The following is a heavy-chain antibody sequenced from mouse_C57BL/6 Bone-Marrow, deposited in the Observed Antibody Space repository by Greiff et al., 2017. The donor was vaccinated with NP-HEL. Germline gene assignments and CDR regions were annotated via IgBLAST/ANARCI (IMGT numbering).Heavy chain of an antibody. Sequence: EVKLQESGPGMVKPSQSLSLTCTVTGYPITSGYDWHWIRHFPGNKLEWMGYISYSGSTNYNPSLKSRISITHDTSKNHFFLKLNSVTTEDTATYYCARGGLGRRYFDVWGTGTTVTVSS. D-gene: IGHD4-1*01. CDR2: ISYSGST. V-gene: IGHV3-1*01. J-gene: IGHJ1*03. CDR1: GYPITSGYD. CDR3: ARGGLGRRYFDV.